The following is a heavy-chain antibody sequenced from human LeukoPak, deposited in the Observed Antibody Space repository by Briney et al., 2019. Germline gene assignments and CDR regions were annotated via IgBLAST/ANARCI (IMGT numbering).Heavy chain of an antibody. CDR1: GYTFTSYD. V-gene: IGHV1-8*01. J-gene: IGHJ4*02. Sequence: ASVKVSCKASGYTFTSYDINWVRQATGQGLEWMGWMNPNSGNTGYAQKFQGRVTMTRDTSISTAYMELSRLRSDDTAVYYCARALYDILTGYYGWGQGTLVTVSS. D-gene: IGHD3-9*01. CDR2: MNPNSGNT. CDR3: ARALYDILTGYYG.